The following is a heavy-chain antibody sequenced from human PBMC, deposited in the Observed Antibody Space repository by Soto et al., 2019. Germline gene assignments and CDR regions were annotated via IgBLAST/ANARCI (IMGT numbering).Heavy chain of an antibody. J-gene: IGHJ4*02. CDR3: AIPSGLTVTRPDY. CDR1: GFIFSNYA. D-gene: IGHD6-19*01. Sequence: EVQLLESGGGLVQPGGSLRLSCAASGFIFSNYAMSWVRQAPGKGLEWVSAIGGNGADTYYADSVKGRFTISRDNSKNTLYLQMNSQRAEDTAVYFCAIPSGLTVTRPDYWGQGTLVTVSS. CDR2: IGGNGADT. V-gene: IGHV3-23*01.